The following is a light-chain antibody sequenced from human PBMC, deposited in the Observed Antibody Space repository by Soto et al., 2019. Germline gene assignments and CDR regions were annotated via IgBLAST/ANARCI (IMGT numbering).Light chain of an antibody. CDR1: KSVSSK. J-gene: IGKJ5*01. Sequence: EIVMTQSPSTLSVSPRARATLSCGASKSVSSKLAWYQNKPGQAPRLLIYDTYTRAGGLAARFAGSGCGKDFTLTISSLQYEDVTDYYCQRYNTWPTFGQGTRLEIK. V-gene: IGKV3-15*01. CDR3: QRYNTWPT. CDR2: DTY.